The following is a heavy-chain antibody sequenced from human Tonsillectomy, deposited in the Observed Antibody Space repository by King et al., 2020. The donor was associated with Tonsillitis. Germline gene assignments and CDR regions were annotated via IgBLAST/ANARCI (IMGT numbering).Heavy chain of an antibody. CDR2: IYYSGST. J-gene: IGHJ4*02. D-gene: IGHD3-22*01. CDR3: ARAPGPYYDSSGYYY. V-gene: IGHV4-59*01. CDR1: GGSISSYY. Sequence: QLQESGPGLVKPSETLSLTCTVSGGSISSYYWSWIRQPPGKGLEWIGYIYYSGSTNYNPSLKSRVTISVDTSKNQFSLKLSSVTAADTAVYYCARAPGPYYDSSGYYYWGQGTLVTVSS.